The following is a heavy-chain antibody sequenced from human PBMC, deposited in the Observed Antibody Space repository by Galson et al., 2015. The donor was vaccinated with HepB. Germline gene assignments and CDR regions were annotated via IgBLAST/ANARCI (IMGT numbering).Heavy chain of an antibody. Sequence: SVKVSCKASGYTFTSYYMHWVRQAPGQGLEWMGIINPSGGSTSYAQKFQGRVTMTRDTSTSTVYMELSSLRSEDTAVYYCARDRRPCYGSGSWYYFDYWGQGTLVTVSS. CDR3: ARDRRPCYGSGSWYYFDY. CDR2: INPSGGST. J-gene: IGHJ4*02. V-gene: IGHV1-46*03. CDR1: GYTFTSYY. D-gene: IGHD3-10*01.